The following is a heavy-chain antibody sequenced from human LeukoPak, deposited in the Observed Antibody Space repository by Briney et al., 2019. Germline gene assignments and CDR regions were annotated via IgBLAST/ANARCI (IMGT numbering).Heavy chain of an antibody. D-gene: IGHD6-19*01. CDR1: GGSISSDY. CDR2: IFTSGST. Sequence: SETLSLTRTVSGGSISSDYWSWGRQPAGERPEWIGGIFTSGSTNYNPCRTSRVTMSVDTSKTQFSLNLSSVTAAHTAVYYCASTKPGIAVAGVFPRITYFDYCGQGTLVTVSS. J-gene: IGHJ4*02. V-gene: IGHV4-4*07. CDR3: ASTKPGIAVAGVFPRITYFDY.